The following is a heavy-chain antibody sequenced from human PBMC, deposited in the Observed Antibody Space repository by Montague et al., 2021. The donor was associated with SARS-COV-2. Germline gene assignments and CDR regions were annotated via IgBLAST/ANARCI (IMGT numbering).Heavy chain of an antibody. CDR1: GYSITHAYY. J-gene: IGHJ6*02. D-gene: IGHD2-8*01. Sequence: SETLSLTCTASGYSITHAYYWGWIRQPPGKGLEWIGNIWHGGSTYYNPSLKSRVTISVDTSNNQFPLKLTSVTAADTAVYYCARTSQYCTPTNCYLPNAMDVWGQGTTVTVSS. CDR3: ARTSQYCTPTNCYLPNAMDV. CDR2: IWHGGST. V-gene: IGHV4-38-2*02.